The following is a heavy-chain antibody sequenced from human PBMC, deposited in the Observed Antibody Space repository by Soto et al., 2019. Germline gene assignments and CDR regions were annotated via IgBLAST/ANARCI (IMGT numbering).Heavy chain of an antibody. D-gene: IGHD3-22*01. CDR3: ASRPYYDSSGYYYTSPLPSKY. V-gene: IGHV1-69*13. Sequence: SVKVSCKASGGTFSSYAISWVRQAPGQGLEWMGGIIPIFGTANYAQKFQGRVTITADESTSTAYMDLSSLSSEDTAVYYCASRPYYDSSGYYYTSPLPSKYWGQGILVNVS. CDR2: IIPIFGTA. J-gene: IGHJ4*02. CDR1: GGTFSSYA.